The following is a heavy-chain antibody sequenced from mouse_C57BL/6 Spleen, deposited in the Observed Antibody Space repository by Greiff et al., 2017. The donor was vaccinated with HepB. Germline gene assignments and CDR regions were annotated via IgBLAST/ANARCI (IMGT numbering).Heavy chain of an antibody. CDR1: GYSITSGYY. D-gene: IGHD4-1*01. V-gene: IGHV3-6*01. Sequence: EVKLQESGPGLVKPSQSLSLTCSVTGYSITSGYYWNWIRQFPGNKLEWMGYISYDGSNNYNPSLKNRISITRDTSKNQFFLKLNSVTTEDTATYYCAREKLGPFDYWGQGTTLTVSS. CDR2: ISYDGSN. J-gene: IGHJ2*01. CDR3: AREKLGPFDY.